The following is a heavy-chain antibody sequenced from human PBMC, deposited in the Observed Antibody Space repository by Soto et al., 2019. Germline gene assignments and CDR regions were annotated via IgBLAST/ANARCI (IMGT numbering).Heavy chain of an antibody. D-gene: IGHD2-8*02. CDR1: GGTFSSYA. CDR2: IIPIFGTA. J-gene: IGHJ6*02. V-gene: IGHV1-69*12. Sequence: QVQLVQSGAEVKKPGSSVKVSCKASGGTFSSYAISWVRQAPGQGLEWMGGIIPIFGTANYAQKFQGRVTITADESTSNAYMELSSLRSEDTAVYYCARDNTGLDYDGMDVWGQGTTVTVSS. CDR3: ARDNTGLDYDGMDV.